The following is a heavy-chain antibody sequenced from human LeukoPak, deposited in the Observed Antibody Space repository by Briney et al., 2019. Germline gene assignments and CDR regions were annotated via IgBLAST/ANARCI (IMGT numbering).Heavy chain of an antibody. V-gene: IGHV4-39*07. CDR3: ATSYRLPGIRFGGSFDY. CDR2: IYYSGST. Sequence: SETLSLTCTVSGGSISSSSYYWGWIRQPPGKGLEWIGSIYYSGSTYYNPSLKSRVTISVDTSKNQFSLKLSSVTAADTAVYYCATSYRLPGIRFGGSFDYWGQGTLVTVSS. D-gene: IGHD3-3*01. J-gene: IGHJ4*02. CDR1: GGSISSSSYY.